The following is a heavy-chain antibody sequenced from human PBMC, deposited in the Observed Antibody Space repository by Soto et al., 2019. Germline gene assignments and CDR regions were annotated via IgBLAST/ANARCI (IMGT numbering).Heavy chain of an antibody. CDR1: GGSFSGYY. V-gene: IGHV4-34*01. D-gene: IGHD5-12*01. CDR2: INHSGST. CDR3: ARTLWIPFDY. J-gene: IGHJ4*02. Sequence: SETLSLTCVVYGGSFSGYYWSWIRQPPGKGLEWIGEINHSGSTNYNPSLKSRVTISVDTSKNQSSLKLSSVTAADTAVYYCARTLWIPFDYWGQGTLVTVSS.